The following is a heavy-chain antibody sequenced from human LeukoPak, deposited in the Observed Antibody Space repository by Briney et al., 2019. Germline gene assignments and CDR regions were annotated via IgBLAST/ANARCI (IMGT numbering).Heavy chain of an antibody. CDR2: IYPGDSDT. D-gene: IGHD3-9*01. V-gene: IGHV5-51*01. J-gene: IGHJ4*02. CDR3: QKPAYDILTGYSNFDY. Sequence: GESLKISCKGSGYSFTSYWIGWVRQIPGKGLECMRIIYPGDSDTRYSPSFQGQVTISADKSISTAYLQWSSLKASDTVFFFKQKPAYDILTGYSNFDYWGQGTLVTVSS. CDR1: GYSFTSYW.